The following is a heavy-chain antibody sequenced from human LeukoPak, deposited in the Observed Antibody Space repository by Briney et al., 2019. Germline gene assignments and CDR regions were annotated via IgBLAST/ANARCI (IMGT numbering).Heavy chain of an antibody. V-gene: IGHV1-18*01. CDR2: ISAKNGNT. J-gene: IGHJ4*02. D-gene: IGHD5-24*01. CDR1: GYTFSNYG. CDR3: ARGRDGYNGLMDY. Sequence: GASVKVSCKASGYTFSNYGMSWVRQAPGQGLEWMGWISAKNGNTDYAQKLQGRVTMTADRSTNTAYMELRSLTSDDTAVYYCARGRDGYNGLMDYWGQGTLVTVSS.